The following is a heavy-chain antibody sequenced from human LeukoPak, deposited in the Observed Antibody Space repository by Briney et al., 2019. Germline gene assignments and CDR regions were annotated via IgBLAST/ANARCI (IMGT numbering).Heavy chain of an antibody. D-gene: IGHD3-3*01. CDR1: GFTFSSYG. CDR2: ISYDGSSK. V-gene: IGHV3-30-3*01. CDR3: ARSKGITIFGSPLDY. J-gene: IGHJ4*02. Sequence: PGGSLRLSCAASGFTFSSYGLHWVRQAPGKGLEWVAVISYDGSSKYYADSVKGRFTISSDNSKNTLYLQMNSLRAEDTAVYYCARSKGITIFGSPLDYWGQGTLVTVSS.